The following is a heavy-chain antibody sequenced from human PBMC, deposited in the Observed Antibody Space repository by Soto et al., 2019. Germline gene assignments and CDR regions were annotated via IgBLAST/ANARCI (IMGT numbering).Heavy chain of an antibody. V-gene: IGHV1-69*12. J-gene: IGHJ4*02. CDR3: ARKYYGSGSYDIDY. Sequence: QVQLVQSGAEVKKPGSSVKVSCKASGGTFSTYDISWVRQAPGQGLEWMGGIIPIFGTADYAQKFQGRVTITADESTSTAYTELSILRSEDTAVYYCARKYYGSGSYDIDYCGQGTLVTVSS. D-gene: IGHD3-10*01. CDR2: IIPIFGTA. CDR1: GGTFSTYD.